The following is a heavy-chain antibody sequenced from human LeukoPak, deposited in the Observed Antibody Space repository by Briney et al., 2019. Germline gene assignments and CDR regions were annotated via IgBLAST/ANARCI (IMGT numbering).Heavy chain of an antibody. CDR1: GFTFSSFA. Sequence: QPGGSLRLSCAASGFTFSSFAMSWVRQAPGKGLEWVSTFSGSGGSTYYADSVKGRFSISRDNSKKTLYLQMNSLRAEDTAAYYCARSGLNRFDYWGQGTLVSVSS. D-gene: IGHD2-15*01. V-gene: IGHV3-23*01. CDR3: ARSGLNRFDY. CDR2: FSGSGGST. J-gene: IGHJ4*02.